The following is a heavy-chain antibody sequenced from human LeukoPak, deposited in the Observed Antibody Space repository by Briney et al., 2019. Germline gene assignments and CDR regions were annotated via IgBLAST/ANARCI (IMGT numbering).Heavy chain of an antibody. D-gene: IGHD5-12*01. V-gene: IGHV4-31*03. CDR2: IYYSGST. CDR1: GGSISSGGYY. CDR3: ARDSDVDPDGYGMDV. Sequence: PSRTLSLTCTVSGGSISSGGYYWSWIRQHPGKGLEWIGYIYYSGSTYYNPSLKSRVTISVDTSKNQFSLKLSSVTAADTAVYYCARDSDVDPDGYGMDVWGQGTTVTVSS. J-gene: IGHJ6*02.